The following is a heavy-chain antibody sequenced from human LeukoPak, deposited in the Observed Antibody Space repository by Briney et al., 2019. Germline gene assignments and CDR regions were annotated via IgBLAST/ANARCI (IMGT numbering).Heavy chain of an antibody. D-gene: IGHD3-22*01. CDR1: GGTFSSYA. J-gene: IGHJ4*02. CDR3: ARDRQYYYDSSGQGY. V-gene: IGHV1-69*06. CDR2: IIPIFGTA. Sequence: GASVKVSCKASGGTFSSYAISWVRQAPGQGLEWMGRIIPIFGTANYAQKFQGRVTITADKSTSTAYMELSSLRSEDTAVYYCARDRQYYYDSSGQGYWGQGTLVTVSS.